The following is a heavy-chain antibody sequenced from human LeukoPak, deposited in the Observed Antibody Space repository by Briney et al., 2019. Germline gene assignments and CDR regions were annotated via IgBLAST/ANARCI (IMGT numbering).Heavy chain of an antibody. J-gene: IGHJ6*03. CDR1: GGTFSSYA. Sequence: GASVKVSCKASGGTFSSYAINWVRQAPGQGLEWMGWITPNSGTTNYAQKFQGRVTMTGDDSTSTAYMELSSLRSEDTAVYYCARSLSSSLGRRYEPRGDYYYYYLDVWGKGTTVTVSS. D-gene: IGHD1-1*01. CDR2: ITPNSGTT. CDR3: ARSLSSSLGRRYEPRGDYYYYYLDV. V-gene: IGHV1-69*13.